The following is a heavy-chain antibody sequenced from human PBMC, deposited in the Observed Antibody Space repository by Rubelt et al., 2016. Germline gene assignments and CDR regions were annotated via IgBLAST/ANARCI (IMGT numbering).Heavy chain of an antibody. CDR3: ARGGYPYGMDV. V-gene: IGHV7-4-1*02. CDR1: GYTFNTYK. CDR2: TNTNTGNP. Sequence: QVQLVQSGSELKKPGASVKVSCKASGYTFNTYKMNWVRQAPGQGLEWLGWTNTNTGNPTYAQGLTGRFVFSLDTSVSTTYLQISSLKAEDTAVYYCARGGYPYGMDVWGQGTTVTVSS. J-gene: IGHJ6*02. D-gene: IGHD1-1*01.